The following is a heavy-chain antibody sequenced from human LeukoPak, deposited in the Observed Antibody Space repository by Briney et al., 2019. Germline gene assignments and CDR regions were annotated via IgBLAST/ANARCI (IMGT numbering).Heavy chain of an antibody. D-gene: IGHD2-15*01. CDR3: ARHAQYCSGGSCYRHFDY. V-gene: IGHV4-39*01. CDR2: IYYSGST. Sequence: ESSETLSLTCTVSGGSIISNSYYWGWIRQPPGKGLEWIGSIYYSGSTYYKPSLKSRVTISVDPYKNQFSLKLSSVTAADTAVYYCARHAQYCSGGSCYRHFDYRGQGTLVTDSS. CDR1: GGSIISNSYY. J-gene: IGHJ4*02.